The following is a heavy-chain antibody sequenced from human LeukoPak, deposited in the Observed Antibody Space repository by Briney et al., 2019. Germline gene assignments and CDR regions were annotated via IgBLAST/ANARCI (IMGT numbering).Heavy chain of an antibody. Sequence: GGSLRLSCAASGFTFSSYEMNWVRQAPGKGLEWVSYITSSASTIYYADSVKGRFTISRDNGKNSLYLQMNSLRADDTAVYYCARYGNGLDVWGQGTTVTVSS. CDR3: ARYGNGLDV. CDR2: ITSSASTI. CDR1: GFTFSSYE. V-gene: IGHV3-48*03. J-gene: IGHJ6*02. D-gene: IGHD4-17*01.